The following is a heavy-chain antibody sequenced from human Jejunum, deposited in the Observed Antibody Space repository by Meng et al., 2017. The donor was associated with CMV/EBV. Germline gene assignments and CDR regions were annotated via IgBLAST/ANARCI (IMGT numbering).Heavy chain of an antibody. J-gene: IGHJ4*02. Sequence: LQLQEAGPGLVRPSETLSLTCTVSGGSISSTTLYWGWIRQPPGKGLEWIGSFYYSGRTYYNPSLKSRVAISVDTSKNQFSLTLRSVTAADTAVYYCARDDHNQRAYFDYWGQGALVTVSS. V-gene: IGHV4-39*07. CDR1: GGSISSTTLY. CDR2: FYYSGRT. CDR3: ARDDHNQRAYFDY. D-gene: IGHD1-1*01.